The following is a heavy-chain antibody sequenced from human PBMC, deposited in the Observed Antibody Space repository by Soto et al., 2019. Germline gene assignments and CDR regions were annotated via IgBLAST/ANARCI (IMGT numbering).Heavy chain of an antibody. J-gene: IGHJ4*02. V-gene: IGHV4-34*01. Sequence: QVQLQQWGAGLLKPSETLSLTCAVYGGSFSGYYWSWIRQPPGKGLEWIGEINHSGSTNYNPSLKSRVTISVDKSKNQFSLKLSSVTAADTALYYCARGKGYYWGQGTLVTVSS. CDR2: INHSGST. CDR1: GGSFSGYY. CDR3: ARGKGYY.